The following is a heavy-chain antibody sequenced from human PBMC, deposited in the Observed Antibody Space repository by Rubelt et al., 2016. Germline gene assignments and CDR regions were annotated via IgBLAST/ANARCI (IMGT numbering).Heavy chain of an antibody. CDR3: ARDASTDYDFDY. J-gene: IGHJ4*02. Sequence: QVHLQQWGAGLLKPSETLSLTCAVYSGSFSGFYWSWIRQPPGKGLEWIGEINHSENTNYNPSLKSRVTISVDTSKNQFSLKLNAVTAADTAVYYCARDASTDYDFDYWGQGSLVTVSS. V-gene: IGHV4-34*01. CDR1: SGSFSGFY. CDR2: INHSENT. D-gene: IGHD4-17*01.